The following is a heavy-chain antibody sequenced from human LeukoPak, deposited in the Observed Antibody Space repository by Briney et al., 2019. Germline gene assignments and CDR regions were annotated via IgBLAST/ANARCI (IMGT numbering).Heavy chain of an antibody. V-gene: IGHV1-2*02. CDR2: INSNTGGI. CDR3: ARGVGTWYYFDF. J-gene: IGHJ4*02. D-gene: IGHD2-8*02. Sequence: ASVKVSCKASGYTFTGYHIHWVRPAPGQGLEWMGWINSNTGGINYAQSFQGRVTMTRDTSISTVYMDVTSLTSDDTAVYYCARGVGTWYYFDFWGQGTLVTVSS. CDR1: GYTFTGYH.